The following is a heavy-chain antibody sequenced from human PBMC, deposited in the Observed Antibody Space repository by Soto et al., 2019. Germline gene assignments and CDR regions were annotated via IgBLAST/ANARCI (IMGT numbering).Heavy chain of an antibody. CDR2: IIPIFGTA. CDR1: GGTFSSYA. J-gene: IGHJ4*02. CDR3: ARATGDYGDISFDY. Sequence: QVQLVQSGAEVKKPGSSVKVSCKASGGTFSSYAISWVRQAPGQGLEWMGGIIPIFGTANYAQKFQGRVTITADESTSIAYMELSSLRSEDTAVYYCARATGDYGDISFDYWGQGTLVTVSS. V-gene: IGHV1-69*01. D-gene: IGHD4-17*01.